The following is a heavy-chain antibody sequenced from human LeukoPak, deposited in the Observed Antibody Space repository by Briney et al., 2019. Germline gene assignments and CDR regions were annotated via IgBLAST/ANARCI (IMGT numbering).Heavy chain of an antibody. D-gene: IGHD6-19*01. J-gene: IGHJ4*02. Sequence: GGSLRLSCAASGFTFSGYGMSWVRQAPGKGLKWVSAISGSGGSTYYADSVKGRFTISRDNSKNTLYLQMNSLRAEDTAVYYCAKGEQWLVPYYFDYWGQGTLVTVSS. CDR2: ISGSGGST. V-gene: IGHV3-23*01. CDR3: AKGEQWLVPYYFDY. CDR1: GFTFSGYG.